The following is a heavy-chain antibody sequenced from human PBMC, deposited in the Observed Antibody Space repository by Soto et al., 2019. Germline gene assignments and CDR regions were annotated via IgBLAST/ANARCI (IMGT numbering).Heavy chain of an antibody. J-gene: IGHJ1*01. CDR1: GDSIRSSSHY. CDR3: YINGF. D-gene: IGHD2-8*01. CDR2: FYYSGSP. V-gene: IGHV4-39*01. Sequence: QVQLQESGPGLVKPSETLSLTCTVSGDSIRSSSHYWAWNRQPPGKGLEWIGGFYYSGSPYYNPSLKSRVTMSVDTSKNQFSLNLNSVTVADTAVYYCYINGFWGQGTLVTVSS.